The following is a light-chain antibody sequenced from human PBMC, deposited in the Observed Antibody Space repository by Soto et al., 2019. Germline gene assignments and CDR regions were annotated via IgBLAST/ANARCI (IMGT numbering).Light chain of an antibody. CDR1: QSLSSSY. J-gene: IGKJ1*01. Sequence: EIVMTQSPATLSLSPGERATLSCRASQSLSSSYLAWYQQKPGQAPRLLIYGASSRATGIPDRFSGSGSGTDFTLTISRLEPEDFAVYYCRLRTFGQGTKVDIK. CDR2: GAS. CDR3: RLRT. V-gene: IGKV3-20*01.